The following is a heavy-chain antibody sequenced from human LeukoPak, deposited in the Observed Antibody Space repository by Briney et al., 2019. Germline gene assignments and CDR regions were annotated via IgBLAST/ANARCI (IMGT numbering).Heavy chain of an antibody. CDR3: ARNGCYSVDY. D-gene: IGHD2-21*02. CDR2: INHSGST. Sequence: PSETLSLTCAVSGGSFTGSFSTYYWSWIRQPPGKGLEWIGEINHSGSTTYNPSLKSRVTISIDTSKNHFSLKLSSVTAADTAMYYCARNGCYSVDYWGQGTQVIVSS. CDR1: GGSFTGSFSTYY. J-gene: IGHJ4*02. V-gene: IGHV4-34*01.